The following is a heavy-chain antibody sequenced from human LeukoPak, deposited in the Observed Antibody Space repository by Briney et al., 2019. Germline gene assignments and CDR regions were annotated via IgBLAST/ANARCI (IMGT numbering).Heavy chain of an antibody. J-gene: IGHJ4*02. Sequence: GGSLRLSCAASGFTFSSYAMSWVRQAPGKGLEWVPAISGSGGSTYYADSVKGRFTISRDNSKNTLYLQMNSLRAEDTAVYYCAKVDSSGYLFDYWGQGTLVTVSS. CDR1: GFTFSSYA. V-gene: IGHV3-23*01. CDR3: AKVDSSGYLFDY. D-gene: IGHD3-22*01. CDR2: ISGSGGST.